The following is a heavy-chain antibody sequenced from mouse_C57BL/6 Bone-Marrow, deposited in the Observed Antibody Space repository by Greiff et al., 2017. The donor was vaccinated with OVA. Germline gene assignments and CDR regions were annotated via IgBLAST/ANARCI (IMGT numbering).Heavy chain of an antibody. J-gene: IGHJ3*01. Sequence: EVQLVESGGGLVKPGGSLKLSCAASGFTFSSYAMSWVRQTPEKRLEWVATISDGGSYTYYPDNVKGRFTISRDNAKNNLYLQMSHLKSEDTAMYYGARDYYGNYGWFAYWGQGTLVTVSA. V-gene: IGHV5-4*01. CDR1: GFTFSSYA. CDR3: ARDYYGNYGWFAY. CDR2: ISDGGSYT. D-gene: IGHD2-1*01.